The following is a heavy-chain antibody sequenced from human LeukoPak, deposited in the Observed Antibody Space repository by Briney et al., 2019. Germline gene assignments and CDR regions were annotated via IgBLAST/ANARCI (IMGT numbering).Heavy chain of an antibody. CDR2: INSDGSST. D-gene: IGHD3-3*01. CDR1: GFTFSSYW. CDR3: ARVSITIFGVENRDY. V-gene: IGHV3-74*01. Sequence: PGGSLRLSCAASGFTFSSYWMHWVRQAPGKGLVWVSRINSDGSSTSHADSVKGRFTISRDNAKNTLYLQMSSLRAEDTAVYYCARVSITIFGVENRDYWGQGTLVTVSS. J-gene: IGHJ4*02.